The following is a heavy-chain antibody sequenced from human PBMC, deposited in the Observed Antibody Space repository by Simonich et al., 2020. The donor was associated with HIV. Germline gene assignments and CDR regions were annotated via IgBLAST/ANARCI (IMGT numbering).Heavy chain of an antibody. V-gene: IGHV1-2*02. CDR2: IKPDSGAT. CDR3: AREGNQLEDAFNI. Sequence: QVKLVQTGAEGKKPGASVKGSCKASGYTFIDYYIHCVRQAPGQGLEWMGWIKPDSGATEFAQKFQGRGTLTTDTSITTAYMEVSRLTSDDTAVYYCAREGNQLEDAFNIWGQGTMVTVSS. CDR1: GYTFIDYY. D-gene: IGHD6-13*01. J-gene: IGHJ3*02.